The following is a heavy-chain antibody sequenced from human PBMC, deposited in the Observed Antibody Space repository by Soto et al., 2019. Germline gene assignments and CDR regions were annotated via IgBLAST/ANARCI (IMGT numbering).Heavy chain of an antibody. CDR1: GGSFSGDY. V-gene: IGHV4-34*01. CDR2: NNHSGRT. Sequence: QVQLQQWGAGLLKPSETLSLTCAVYGGSFSGDYWSRIRQPPGKGLGWIGENNHSGRTNYNPSLKSQVTISVDTSKTQFSLELRSVNAADTAVYYCASGGRDSSNHYRPHYHCAMDVLGQGTTVTVSS. D-gene: IGHD3-22*01. CDR3: ASGGRDSSNHYRPHYHCAMDV. J-gene: IGHJ6*02.